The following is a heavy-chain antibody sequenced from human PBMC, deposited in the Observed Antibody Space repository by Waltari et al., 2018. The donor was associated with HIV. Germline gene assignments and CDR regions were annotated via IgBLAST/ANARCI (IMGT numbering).Heavy chain of an antibody. V-gene: IGHV4-34*01. D-gene: IGHD2-15*01. Sequence: QVQLQQWGAGLLKPSETLSLTCAVYGGSFTGYYWTWVRQPPGKGLEGIGEISHSGSTNYNPSLKSRVTISLDASRNQFSLKLTSVTAADTAVFYCARCKKVAIVAAGNYNWFDPWGQGTLVTVSS. J-gene: IGHJ5*02. CDR2: ISHSGST. CDR1: GGSFTGYY. CDR3: ARCKKVAIVAAGNYNWFDP.